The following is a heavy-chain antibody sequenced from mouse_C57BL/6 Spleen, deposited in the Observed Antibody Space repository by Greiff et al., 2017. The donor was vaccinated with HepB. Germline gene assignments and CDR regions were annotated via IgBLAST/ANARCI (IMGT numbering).Heavy chain of an antibody. V-gene: IGHV1-82*01. D-gene: IGHD4-1*01. CDR2: IYPGDGDT. Sequence: VQLQQSGPELVKPGASVKISCKASGYAFSSSWMNWVKQRPGKGLEWIGRIYPGDGDTNYNGKFKGKATLTADKSSSTAYMQLSSLTSEDSAVYFCARSELGRNAMDYWGQGTSVTVSS. CDR1: GYAFSSSW. CDR3: ARSELGRNAMDY. J-gene: IGHJ4*01.